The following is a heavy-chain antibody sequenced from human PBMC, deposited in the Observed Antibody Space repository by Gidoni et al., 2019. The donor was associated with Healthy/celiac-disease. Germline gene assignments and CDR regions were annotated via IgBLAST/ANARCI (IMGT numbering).Heavy chain of an antibody. V-gene: IGHV3-21*01. J-gene: IGHJ6*03. CDR3: ARGGDRGDYYYYYMDV. D-gene: IGHD3-10*01. Sequence: EVQLVESGGGLVKPGGSLSLSCAASGFTFSSYSMNSVRQAPGKGLEWVSSISSSSSYRYYAESVKGRFTISRENAKNSLYLQMNSLRDEDTAVYYCARGGDRGDYYYYYMDVWGKGTTVTVSS. CDR2: ISSSSSYR. CDR1: GFTFSSYS.